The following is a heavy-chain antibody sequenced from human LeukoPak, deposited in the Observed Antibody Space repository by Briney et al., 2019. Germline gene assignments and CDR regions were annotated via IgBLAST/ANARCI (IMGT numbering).Heavy chain of an antibody. V-gene: IGHV1-46*01. CDR1: GYTFTRHY. Sequence: AASVKVSCKASGYTFTRHYMDWVRQAPGQGLEWMGIINPSGGSTSYAQKFQGRVTLTSDTSTSTVYMELISLTSEDTAVYYCARDVDTATYNFDYWGQGTLVTVSS. J-gene: IGHJ4*02. CDR2: INPSGGST. CDR3: ARDVDTATYNFDY. D-gene: IGHD5-18*01.